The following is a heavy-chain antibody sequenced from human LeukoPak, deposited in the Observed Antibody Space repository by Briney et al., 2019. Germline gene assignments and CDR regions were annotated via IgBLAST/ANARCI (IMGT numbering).Heavy chain of an antibody. Sequence: PGGSLRLSCAASGFTFSSYSMNWVPQAPGKGLEWVSSISSSGSYIYYADSVKGRFTISRDNAKNSLYLQMNSLRAEDTAVYYCARARGGWYSEYWGQGTLVTVSS. CDR3: ARARGGWYSEY. D-gene: IGHD6-19*01. CDR2: ISSSGSYI. J-gene: IGHJ4*02. CDR1: GFTFSSYS. V-gene: IGHV3-21*01.